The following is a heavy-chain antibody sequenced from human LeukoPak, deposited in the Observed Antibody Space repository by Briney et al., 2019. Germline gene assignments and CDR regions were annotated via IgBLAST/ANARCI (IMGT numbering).Heavy chain of an antibody. D-gene: IGHD1-26*01. J-gene: IGHJ4*02. V-gene: IGHV4-59*01. CDR3: ARGGASSRYFDS. Sequence: PSETLSLTCTVSSGSIGTDFWSWIRQPPGKGLEWIGFNSHSGASNYNPSLKSRVTISVDSSKDQFSLKMTSVTAADTAVYYCARGGASSRYFDSWGQGTLVTVSS. CDR2: NSHSGAS. CDR1: SGSIGTDF.